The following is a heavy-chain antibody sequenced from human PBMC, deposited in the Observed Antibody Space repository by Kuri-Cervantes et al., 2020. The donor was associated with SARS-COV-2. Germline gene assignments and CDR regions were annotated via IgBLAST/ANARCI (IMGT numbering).Heavy chain of an antibody. D-gene: IGHD3-22*01. CDR3: ARDRDYYDSSGYPYFDY. V-gene: IGHV3-53*05. CDR1: GFTVSSNY. J-gene: IGHJ4*02. CDR2: IYSGGST. Sequence: GESLKISCAASGFTVSSNYMSWVRQAPGKGLEWVSVIYSGGSTYYADSVKGRFTISRDNSKNTLYLQMNSLRAEDTAVYYCARDRDYYDSSGYPYFDYWGQGSLVTVSS.